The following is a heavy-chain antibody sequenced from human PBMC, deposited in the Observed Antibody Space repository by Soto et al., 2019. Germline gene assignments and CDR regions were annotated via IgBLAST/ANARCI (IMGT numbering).Heavy chain of an antibody. CDR2: INPGHSES. CDR3: ARPSNNYVAH. D-gene: IGHD4-4*01. CDR1: GYSFSNYW. Sequence: GESLKISCKASGYSFSNYWIGWVRQMPGKGLEWMAIINPGHSESRYRPSFQGQVTISAAKSISTAYLQWNSLKASDTAMYDCARPSNNYVAHWGQGTLVTVSS. J-gene: IGHJ4*02. V-gene: IGHV5-51*01.